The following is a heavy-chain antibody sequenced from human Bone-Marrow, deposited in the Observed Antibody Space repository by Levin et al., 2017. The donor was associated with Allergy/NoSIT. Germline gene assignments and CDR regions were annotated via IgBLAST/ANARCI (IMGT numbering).Heavy chain of an antibody. Sequence: GGSLRLSCAASGFTFSSYSMNWVRQAPGKGLEWVSSISSSSSYIYYADSVKGRFTISRDNAKNSLYLQMNSLRAEDTAVYYCARDRGHGDYDPWGQGTLVTVSS. CDR1: GFTFSSYS. V-gene: IGHV3-21*01. D-gene: IGHD4-17*01. J-gene: IGHJ5*02. CDR2: ISSSSSYI. CDR3: ARDRGHGDYDP.